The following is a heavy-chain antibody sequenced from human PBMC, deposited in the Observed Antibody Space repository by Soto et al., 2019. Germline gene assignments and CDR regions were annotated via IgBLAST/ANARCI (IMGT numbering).Heavy chain of an antibody. Sequence: GGSLRLSCAASGFTFSSYAMSWVRQAPGKGLEWVSAISGSGGSTYYADSVKGRFTISRDNSKNTLYLQMNSLRAEDTAVYYCAKVEYYDILTGYLFDYWGQGTLVTGSS. CDR1: GFTFSSYA. V-gene: IGHV3-23*01. CDR3: AKVEYYDILTGYLFDY. CDR2: ISGSGGST. J-gene: IGHJ4*02. D-gene: IGHD3-9*01.